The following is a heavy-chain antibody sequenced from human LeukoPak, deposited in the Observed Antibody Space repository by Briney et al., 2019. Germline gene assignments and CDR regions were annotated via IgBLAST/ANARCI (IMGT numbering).Heavy chain of an antibody. V-gene: IGHV3-66*01. D-gene: IGHD5-18*01. CDR1: GFTVSSNY. J-gene: IGHJ6*02. Sequence: GVSLRLSCAVSGFTVSSNYMSGAPKAPGKGLVGVSVIYNGGSTYFADLLKGRFTISRDNSKNTLYLQMNSLRAEDTAVYYCARDSGLYRYGYYGMDVWGQGTTVTVSS. CDR3: ARDSGLYRYGYYGMDV. CDR2: IYNGGST.